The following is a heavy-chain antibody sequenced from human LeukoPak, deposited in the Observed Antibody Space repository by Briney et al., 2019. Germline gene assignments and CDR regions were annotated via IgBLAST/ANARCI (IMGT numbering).Heavy chain of an antibody. D-gene: IGHD2-21*02. V-gene: IGHV1-18*01. Sequence: ALVKVSCKASGYTFTSYGISWVRQAPGQGLEWMGWISAYNGNTNYAQKLQGRVTMTTDTSTSTAYMELRSLRSDDTAVYYCAYCGGDCYSRWFDPWGQGTLVTVSS. CDR3: AYCGGDCYSRWFDP. CDR1: GYTFTSYG. CDR2: ISAYNGNT. J-gene: IGHJ5*02.